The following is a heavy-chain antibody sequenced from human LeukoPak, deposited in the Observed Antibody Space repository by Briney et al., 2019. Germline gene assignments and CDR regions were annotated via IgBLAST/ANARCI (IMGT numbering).Heavy chain of an antibody. J-gene: IGHJ4*02. CDR1: GYSFADYY. D-gene: IGHD5-18*01. Sequence: ASVTVSCKPSGYSFADYYMHWVRQAPGQGLEWMGWINPKSGDTNYAQNFQGRVTMTRDTSFRTAYMEVSRLRSDDTGVYYCARERGRGPDTALDYWGQGSLVTVSS. V-gene: IGHV1-2*02. CDR3: ARERGRGPDTALDY. CDR2: INPKSGDT.